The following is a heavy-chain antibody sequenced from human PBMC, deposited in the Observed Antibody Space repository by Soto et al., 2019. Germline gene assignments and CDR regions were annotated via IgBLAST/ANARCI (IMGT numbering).Heavy chain of an antibody. CDR3: AREERLRYFDWLSPDPDAFDI. CDR1: GYTFTSYY. Sequence: ASVKVSCKASGYTFTSYYMHWVRRAPGQGLEWMGIINPSGGSTSYAQKFQGRVTMTRDTSTSTVYMELSSLRSEDTAVYYCAREERLRYFDWLSPDPDAFDIWGQGTMVTVSS. CDR2: INPSGGST. D-gene: IGHD3-9*01. J-gene: IGHJ3*02. V-gene: IGHV1-46*01.